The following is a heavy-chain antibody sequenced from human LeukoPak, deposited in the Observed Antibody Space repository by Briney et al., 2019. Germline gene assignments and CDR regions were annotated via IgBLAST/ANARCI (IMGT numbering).Heavy chain of an antibody. CDR1: GGSISSSSYY. CDR3: ARHVGSGSYFDY. V-gene: IGHV4-39*01. D-gene: IGHD3-22*01. CDR2: IYYSGSS. Sequence: SETLSLTCTVSGGSISSSSYYWGWIRQPRGKGLEWIGSIYYSGSSYYNPSLKSRVIISVDTSKNQFSLKLSSVTAADTAVYYCARHVGSGSYFDYWGQGTLVTVSS. J-gene: IGHJ4*02.